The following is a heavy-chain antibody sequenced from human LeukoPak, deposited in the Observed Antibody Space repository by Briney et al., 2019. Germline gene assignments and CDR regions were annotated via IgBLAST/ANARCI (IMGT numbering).Heavy chain of an antibody. CDR1: GYTLTELS. Sequence: GASVKVSCKVSGYTLTELSMHWVRQAPGKGLEWMGGFDPEDGETIYAQKFQGRVTMTEDTSTDTAYMELSSLRSEDTAVYYCATGAYCGGDCFQFYYGMDVWGQGTTVTVSS. CDR3: ATGAYCGGDCFQFYYGMDV. CDR2: FDPEDGET. V-gene: IGHV1-24*01. D-gene: IGHD2-21*02. J-gene: IGHJ6*02.